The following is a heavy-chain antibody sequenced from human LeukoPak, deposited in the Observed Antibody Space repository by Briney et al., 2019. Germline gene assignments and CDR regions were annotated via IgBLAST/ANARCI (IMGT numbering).Heavy chain of an antibody. Sequence: GGSLRLSCAASGFTFSSYAMSWVRQAPGKGLEWVSSISGGAGTTDYADSVKGRFTISRDNSKNTLYMQMNSLRAEDTAVYYCAKDFGQWLVQDYWGQGTLVTVSS. J-gene: IGHJ4*02. CDR3: AKDFGQWLVQDY. V-gene: IGHV3-23*01. CDR1: GFTFSSYA. CDR2: ISGGAGTT. D-gene: IGHD6-19*01.